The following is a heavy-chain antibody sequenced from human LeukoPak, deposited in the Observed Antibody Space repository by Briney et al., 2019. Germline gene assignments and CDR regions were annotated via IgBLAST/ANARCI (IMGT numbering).Heavy chain of an antibody. CDR3: AKDSGRYYDFWSGYYHFDY. CDR2: ISYDGSNK. CDR1: GFTFSSYG. Sequence: GGSLRLSCAASGFTFSSYGMHWVRQAPGKGPEWVAVISYDGSNKHYADSVKGRFTISRDNSKNTLYLQMNSLRAEDTAAYYCAKDSGRYYDFWSGYYHFDYWGQGTLVTVSS. D-gene: IGHD3-3*01. J-gene: IGHJ4*02. V-gene: IGHV3-30*18.